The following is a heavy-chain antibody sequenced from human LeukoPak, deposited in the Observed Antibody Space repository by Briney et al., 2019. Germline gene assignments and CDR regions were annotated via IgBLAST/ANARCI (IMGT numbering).Heavy chain of an antibody. CDR2: IKQDGTVK. CDR3: ARIGYSSSSLDY. CDR1: GFTFSSYS. D-gene: IGHD6-6*01. V-gene: IGHV3-7*01. Sequence: GGSLRLSCAASGFTFSSYSMNWVRQAPGKGLEWVANIKQDGTVKYYVDSVKGRFTISRDTPKNSLSLQMNSLRAEDTAVYYCARIGYSSSSLDYWGQGTLVTVSS. J-gene: IGHJ4*02.